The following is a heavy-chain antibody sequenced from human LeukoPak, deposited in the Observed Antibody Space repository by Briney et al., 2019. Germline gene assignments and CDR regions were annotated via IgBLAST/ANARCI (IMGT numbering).Heavy chain of an antibody. V-gene: IGHV3-64*04. CDR3: ARPNTRGETGLDV. Sequence: GGSLRLSCSASGFAFSSYAMYWVRQAPGKGLEYVSAISRDGGTLYPADSVKGRFTISRDNAKNSLYLQMNSLRDDDTAVYYCARPNTRGETGLDVWGQGTTVTVSS. CDR1: GFAFSSYA. CDR2: ISRDGGTL. J-gene: IGHJ6*02. D-gene: IGHD2-21*01.